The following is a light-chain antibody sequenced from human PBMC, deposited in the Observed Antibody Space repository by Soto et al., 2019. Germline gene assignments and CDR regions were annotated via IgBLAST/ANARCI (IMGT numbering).Light chain of an antibody. Sequence: EIVMTQSQATLSVSPGERATLSCRASQSVSRNLAWYQQRPGQAPRLLISGASTRATGIAARFSGSGSGREFTLTISSLQSEDSALYYCQQYSNWPTFGQGTRLEIK. J-gene: IGKJ5*01. CDR3: QQYSNWPT. CDR1: QSVSRN. CDR2: GAS. V-gene: IGKV3-15*01.